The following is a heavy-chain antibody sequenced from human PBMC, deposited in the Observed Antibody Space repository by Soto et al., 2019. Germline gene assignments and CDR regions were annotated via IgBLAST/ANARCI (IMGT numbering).Heavy chain of an antibody. CDR2: IYHSGST. CDR3: ARDEPIAVAGYFDY. D-gene: IGHD6-19*01. Sequence: SETLSLTCAVSGYSISSGYYWGWIRQPPGKGLEWIGSIYHSGSTYYNPSLKSRVTISVDTSKNQFSLKLSSVTAADTAVYYCARDEPIAVAGYFDYWGQGTLVTVYS. CDR1: GYSISSGYY. J-gene: IGHJ4*02. V-gene: IGHV4-38-2*02.